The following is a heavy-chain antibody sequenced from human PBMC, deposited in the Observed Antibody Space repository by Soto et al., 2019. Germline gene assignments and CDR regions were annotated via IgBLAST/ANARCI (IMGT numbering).Heavy chain of an antibody. CDR1: GGSISSYY. D-gene: IGHD1-7*01. Sequence: PSETLSLTCTVSGGSISSYYWSWIRQPPGKGLEWIGYIYYSGGTNYNPSLKSRVTISVDTSKNQFSLKLSSVTAADTAVYYCARIVTGTVDYWGQGTLVTVSS. J-gene: IGHJ4*02. CDR3: ARIVTGTVDY. CDR2: IYYSGGT. V-gene: IGHV4-59*01.